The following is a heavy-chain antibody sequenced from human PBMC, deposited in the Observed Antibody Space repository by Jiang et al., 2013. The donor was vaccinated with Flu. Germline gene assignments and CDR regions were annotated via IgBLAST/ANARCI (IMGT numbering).Heavy chain of an antibody. CDR1: GFTFYMFG. V-gene: IGHV1-18*01. CDR3: AKIVFTIYGDYSAFDV. J-gene: IGHJ3*01. Sequence: SGAEVKKPGASVKVSCKASGFTFYMFGVSWVRQAPGQGLEWMGWISSFNDDTKYAQNLQGRVTITRDTAATTAYMELSSLRSEDTAVYYCAKIVFTIYGDYSAFDVWGQGTVVTVSS. CDR2: ISSFNDDT. D-gene: IGHD4-17*01.